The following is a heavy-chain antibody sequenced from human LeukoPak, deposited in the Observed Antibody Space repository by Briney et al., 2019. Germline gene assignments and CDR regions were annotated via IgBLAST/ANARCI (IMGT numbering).Heavy chain of an antibody. CDR3: AKNRYSSSWYYFDY. V-gene: IGHV3-23*01. J-gene: IGHJ4*02. CDR1: GFTFSSYA. Sequence: GGSLRLSCAASGFTFSSYAMSWVRQAPGKGLEWVSGTSGSGSSTYYADSVKGRFTISRDSSKNTLYLQMNSLRAEDTAVYYCAKNRYSSSWYYFDYWGQGTLVTVSS. CDR2: TSGSGSST. D-gene: IGHD6-13*01.